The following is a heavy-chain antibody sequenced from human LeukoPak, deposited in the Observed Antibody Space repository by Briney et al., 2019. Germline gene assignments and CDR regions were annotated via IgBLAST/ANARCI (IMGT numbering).Heavy chain of an antibody. CDR2: ISSSSKYI. Sequence: PGGSLRLSCAASGFTFSTYSMNWVRQAPGRGLEWVSSISSSSKYIYYADSVKGRFTISRDDAKNSLSLQMNSLRAEDTAVYYCARDLDIFVVPASWFYPWGQGTLVTVSS. V-gene: IGHV3-21*01. CDR3: ARDLDIFVVPASWFYP. CDR1: GFTFSTYS. D-gene: IGHD2-2*03. J-gene: IGHJ5*02.